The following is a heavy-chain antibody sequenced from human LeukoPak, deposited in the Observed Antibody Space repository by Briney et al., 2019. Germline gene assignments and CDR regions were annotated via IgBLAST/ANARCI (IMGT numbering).Heavy chain of an antibody. V-gene: IGHV1-8*01. CDR2: MNPKSGNT. CDR3: ARVLGFCSDTSCSRSNPPGY. CDR1: GYTFSSYD. D-gene: IGHD2-2*01. J-gene: IGHJ4*02. Sequence: ASVKVSCKASGYTFSSYDIHWVRQASAQGLEWMGWMNPKSGNTGYPQNFQGRVTMTRDTSMSTAYMELSSLRSEDTAVYYCARVLGFCSDTSCSRSNPPGYWGQGTLVTVSS.